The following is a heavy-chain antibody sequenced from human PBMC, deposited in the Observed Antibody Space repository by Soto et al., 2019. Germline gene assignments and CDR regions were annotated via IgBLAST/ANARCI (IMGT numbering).Heavy chain of an antibody. D-gene: IGHD2-15*01. J-gene: IGHJ4*02. V-gene: IGHV1-69*01. CDR2: IIPIFGTA. Sequence: QVQLVQSGAEVKKPGSSVKGSCKASGGTFSSYAISWVRQAPGQGLEWMGGIIPIFGTANYAQKFQGRVRITAVETTITGSMELSSLISENTAVYYCARVDSCSDSWGQGTLVTVSS. CDR1: GGTFSSYA. CDR3: ARVDSCSDS.